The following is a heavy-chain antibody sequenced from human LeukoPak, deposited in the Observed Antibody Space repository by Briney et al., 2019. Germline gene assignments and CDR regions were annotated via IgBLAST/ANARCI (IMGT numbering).Heavy chain of an antibody. D-gene: IGHD4-17*01. J-gene: IGHJ4*02. CDR1: GFTFSSYN. V-gene: IGHV3-21*01. Sequence: GGSLRLSCAASGFTFSSYNMNWVRQAPGKGLEWVSSISSSSSYIYYADSVKGRFTISRDNAKKSLYLQMNSLRVEDTAVYYCASGYLGRAGTTDRLDYWGQGTLVTVSS. CDR3: ASGYLGRAGTTDRLDY. CDR2: ISSSSSYI.